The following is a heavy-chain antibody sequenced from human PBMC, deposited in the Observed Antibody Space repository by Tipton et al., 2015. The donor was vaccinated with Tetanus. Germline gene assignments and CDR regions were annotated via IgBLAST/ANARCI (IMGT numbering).Heavy chain of an antibody. CDR2: IKADGSEK. V-gene: IGHV3-7*03. J-gene: IGHJ6*02. CDR1: GFTFNNYW. CDR3: ARDPPRGVAPKEYYYGTDV. Sequence: SLRLSCAASGFTFNNYWLSWVRQAPGKGLERLANIKADGSEKYYVDSVKGRFTISRDNAKNSLYLQMNSLRDQDTAVYYCARDPPRGVAPKEYYYGTDVWGQGATVAVSS. D-gene: IGHD3-10*01.